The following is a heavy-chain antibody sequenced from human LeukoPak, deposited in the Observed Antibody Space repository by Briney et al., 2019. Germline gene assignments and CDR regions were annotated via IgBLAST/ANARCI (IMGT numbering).Heavy chain of an antibody. V-gene: IGHV3-30*02. CDR1: GFTFVSYG. Sequence: PGGSLRLSCATSGFTFVSYGMHWVRQAPGKGMEWVTFIRYDGSDQAYADSVKGRFTISRDNSKNTFYLHMTSLRREDTAVYYCAKDAHYLFGGKRDFYFDYWGHGALVTVSS. J-gene: IGHJ4*01. CDR2: IRYDGSDQ. D-gene: IGHD4-23*01. CDR3: AKDAHYLFGGKRDFYFDY.